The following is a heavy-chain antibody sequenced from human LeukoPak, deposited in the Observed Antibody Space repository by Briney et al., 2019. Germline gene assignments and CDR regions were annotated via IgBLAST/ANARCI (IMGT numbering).Heavy chain of an antibody. CDR3: ARGDVLRFLEWLFDY. V-gene: IGHV1-46*03. CDR2: INPSGGST. J-gene: IGHJ4*02. CDR1: GCTFTSYY. D-gene: IGHD3-3*01. Sequence: GASVKVSCKASGCTFTSYYMHWVRQAPGQGLEWMGIINPSGGSTSYAQKFQGRVTMTRDTSTSTVYMELSSLRSEDTAVYYCARGDVLRFLEWLFDYWGQGTLVTVSS.